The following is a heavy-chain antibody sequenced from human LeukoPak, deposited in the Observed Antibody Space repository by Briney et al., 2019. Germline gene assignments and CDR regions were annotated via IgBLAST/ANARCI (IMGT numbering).Heavy chain of an antibody. Sequence: ASVKVFCKASGYTFTGCYMHWVRPAPGQGLVWMRWINPNSGGTNYAQKFQGRVTMTRDTSISTAYMELSRLRSDDTAVYYCASNYGSGSYPFDYWGQGTLVTVSS. CDR3: ASNYGSGSYPFDY. V-gene: IGHV1-2*02. CDR1: GYTFTGCY. J-gene: IGHJ4*02. D-gene: IGHD3-10*01. CDR2: INPNSGGT.